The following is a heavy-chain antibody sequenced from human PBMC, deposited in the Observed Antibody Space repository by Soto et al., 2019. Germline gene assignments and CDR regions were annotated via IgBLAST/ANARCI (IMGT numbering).Heavy chain of an antibody. CDR3: AKYIDPYRSSWYPFLFDY. Sequence: PGGSLRLSCAASGFTFSNYAMSWVRQAPGKGLEWVSGISGSGTTTYYADSVKGRFTISRDNSKNTLYLQMNSLRAEDTALYYCAKYIDPYRSSWYPFLFDYWGQGTLVTVSS. V-gene: IGHV3-23*01. CDR2: ISGSGTTT. CDR1: GFTFSNYA. D-gene: IGHD6-13*01. J-gene: IGHJ4*02.